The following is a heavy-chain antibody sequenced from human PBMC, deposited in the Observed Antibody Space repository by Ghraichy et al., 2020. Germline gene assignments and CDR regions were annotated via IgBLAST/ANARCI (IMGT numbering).Heavy chain of an antibody. V-gene: IGHV3-23*01. Sequence: GGSLRLSCAASGFTFSSYAMSWVRQAPGKGLEWVSAISGSGGTTYYADSVKGRFTISRDNSKNTLYLQMNSLRAEDTAVYYCATGSRWIQLWFFDYWGQGTLVTVSS. J-gene: IGHJ4*02. CDR2: ISGSGGTT. CDR3: ATGSRWIQLWFFDY. CDR1: GFTFSSYA. D-gene: IGHD5-18*01.